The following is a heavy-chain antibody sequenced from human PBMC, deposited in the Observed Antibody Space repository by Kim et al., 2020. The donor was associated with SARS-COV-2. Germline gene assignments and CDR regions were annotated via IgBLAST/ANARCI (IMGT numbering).Heavy chain of an antibody. J-gene: IGHJ5*02. CDR1: GGSFSGYY. D-gene: IGHD3-10*01. CDR3: ARPPRGYYYGSGSTYWFDP. V-gene: IGHV4-34*01. Sequence: SETLSLTCAVYGGSFSGYYWSWIRQPPGKGLEWIGEINHSGSTNYNPSLKSRVTISVDTSKNQFSLKLSSVTAADTAVYYCARPPRGYYYGSGSTYWFDPWGQGTLVTVSS. CDR2: INHSGST.